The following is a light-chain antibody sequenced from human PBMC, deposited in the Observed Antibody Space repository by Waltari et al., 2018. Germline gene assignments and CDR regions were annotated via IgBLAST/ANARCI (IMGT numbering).Light chain of an antibody. CDR1: QSVRRSY. CDR3: QLYGSSPYT. CDR2: GAS. Sequence: EMVLTQSPGTLPLSPGARATLSCRASQSVRRSYLAWYQQTPGQAPRLLIDGASNRATGIPDRFSGSGSGTDFTLSIRRLEPEDFAVYYCQLYGSSPYTFGQGTKLEIK. J-gene: IGKJ2*01. V-gene: IGKV3-20*01.